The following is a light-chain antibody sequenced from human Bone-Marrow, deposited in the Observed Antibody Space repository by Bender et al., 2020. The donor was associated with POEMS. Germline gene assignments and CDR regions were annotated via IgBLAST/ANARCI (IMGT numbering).Light chain of an antibody. CDR1: VLAKQY. CDR3: QSTDSSGTRWV. V-gene: IGLV3-25*03. J-gene: IGLJ3*02. CDR2: RDT. Sequence: SYELTQPPSVAVPTGQTARITCDGDVLAKQYVYWYQQKPGQAPVLGIYRDTERPSGIPERFSGSSSGSTVTLTISGVQAEDEADYYCQSTDSSGTRWVFGGGTNLAVL.